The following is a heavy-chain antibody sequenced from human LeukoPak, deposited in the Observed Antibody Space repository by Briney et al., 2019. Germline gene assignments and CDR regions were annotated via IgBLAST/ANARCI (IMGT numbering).Heavy chain of an antibody. J-gene: IGHJ4*02. CDR2: INDGTGT. V-gene: IGHV3-74*01. CDR3: ARGLRGPDY. CDR1: GFTFSNYW. Sequence: QPGGSLRLSCAASGFTFSNYWMHWVRQAPGKGLVWVSRINDGTGTSYADSVKGRFTISRDNAKNTLYLQMNSLRVEDTAVYYCARGLRGPDYWGQGILVTVSS. D-gene: IGHD3-10*01.